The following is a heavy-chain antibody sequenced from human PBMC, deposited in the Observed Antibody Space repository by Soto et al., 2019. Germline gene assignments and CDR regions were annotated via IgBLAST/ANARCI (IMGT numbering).Heavy chain of an antibody. CDR2: IGGTDGKT. CDR3: AKGMFSSSPAAAGSFDY. CDR1: GFTFSSYA. Sequence: EVQLLESGGDLVQPGGSLRLSCAASGFTFSSYAMSWVRQAPGKGLEWVAAIGGTDGKTYYADSVKGRFTISRDNSENTLYLQMSRLRAEDTAVYFCAKGMFSSSPAAAGSFDYWGQGDLVTVSS. V-gene: IGHV3-23*01. D-gene: IGHD3-10*01. J-gene: IGHJ4*02.